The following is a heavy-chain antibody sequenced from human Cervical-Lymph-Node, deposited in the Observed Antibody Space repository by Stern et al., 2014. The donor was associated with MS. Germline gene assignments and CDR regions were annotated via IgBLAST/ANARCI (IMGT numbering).Heavy chain of an antibody. Sequence: EVQLVESGAEVKKPGESLKISCKGSGYSFTNYWIGWVRQMPGKGLEWMGIIYPGDSDTRYSPSFQGQVPISADKSISTAYLQWSSLKASDTALYYCSRRGGVGATGAAFDIWGQGTMVTVSS. V-gene: IGHV5-51*01. J-gene: IGHJ3*02. CDR1: GYSFTNYW. D-gene: IGHD1-26*01. CDR3: SRRGGVGATGAAFDI. CDR2: IYPGDSDT.